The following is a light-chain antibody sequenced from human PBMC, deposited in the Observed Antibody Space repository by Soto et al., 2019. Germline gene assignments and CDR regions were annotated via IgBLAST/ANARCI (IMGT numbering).Light chain of an antibody. Sequence: DIQMTQSPSSLSASVGDRVTITCRASQSISSYLNWYQQKPGKAPKLLIYAASSLQGGVPSRFIGSGSVTDFTLTISSLQPEDFATYYCQQSYSTPQNTFGQGTKLEIK. CDR3: QQSYSTPQNT. CDR1: QSISSY. CDR2: AAS. J-gene: IGKJ2*01. V-gene: IGKV1-39*01.